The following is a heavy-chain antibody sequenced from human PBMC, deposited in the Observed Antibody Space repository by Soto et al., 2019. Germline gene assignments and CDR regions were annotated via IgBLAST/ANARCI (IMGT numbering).Heavy chain of an antibody. CDR3: ARGGFWSGTDYYYYMDV. Sequence: ASVKVSFKASGYTFPSYYMHWVRQAPGQRLEWMGIINPSGGSTSYAQKFQGRVTMTRDTSTSTVYMELSSLRSEDTAVYYCARGGFWSGTDYYYYMDVWGKGTTVTVSS. CDR1: GYTFPSYY. J-gene: IGHJ6*03. V-gene: IGHV1-46*01. CDR2: INPSGGST. D-gene: IGHD3-3*01.